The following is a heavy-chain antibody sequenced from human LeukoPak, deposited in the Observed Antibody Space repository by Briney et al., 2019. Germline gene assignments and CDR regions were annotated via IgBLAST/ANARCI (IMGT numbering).Heavy chain of an antibody. J-gene: IGHJ4*02. D-gene: IGHD2-15*01. CDR2: IYNDGSNK. Sequence: GGSLRLSCAASGFTFSSYGMHWVRQAPAKGLEWVAVIYNDGSNKYYADSVKGRFTISRDNSKNTLYLQMNSLRAEDTAVYYCARDPGGSYDYWGQGALVTVSS. V-gene: IGHV3-33*01. CDR3: ARDPGGSYDY. CDR1: GFTFSSYG.